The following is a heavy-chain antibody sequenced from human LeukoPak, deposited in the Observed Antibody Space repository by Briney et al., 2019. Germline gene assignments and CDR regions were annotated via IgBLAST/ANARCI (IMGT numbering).Heavy chain of an antibody. D-gene: IGHD2-2*01. CDR2: IIPILGIA. J-gene: IGHJ6*02. V-gene: IGHV1-69*04. Sequence: SVKVSCKASGGTFSSYAISWVRQAPGQGLEWMGRIIPILGIANYAQKLQGRVTITADKSTSTAYMELSSLRSEDTAVYYCARVPNPTSNNCSSTSCYPYYGMDVWGQGTTVTVSS. CDR1: GGTFSSYA. CDR3: ARVPNPTSNNCSSTSCYPYYGMDV.